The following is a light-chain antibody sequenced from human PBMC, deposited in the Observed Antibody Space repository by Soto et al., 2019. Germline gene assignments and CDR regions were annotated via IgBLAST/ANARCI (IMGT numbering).Light chain of an antibody. Sequence: IVMTQSPASLPVTPGEPASISCTSSQSLLHSDGYKYLDWYVQKAAPSPQLLIYLGSHRASGVPDRISGSGSGTDFTLKISKVEADDLGVYYCMQPLQTPFTFGPGTTVDIK. V-gene: IGKV2-28*01. CDR3: MQPLQTPFT. CDR2: LGS. CDR1: QSLLHSDGYKY. J-gene: IGKJ3*01.